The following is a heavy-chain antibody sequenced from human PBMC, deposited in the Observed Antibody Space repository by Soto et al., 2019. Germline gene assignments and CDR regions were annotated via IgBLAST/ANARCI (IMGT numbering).Heavy chain of an antibody. CDR3: ARASGESYPGSRVFDS. Sequence: GGSLRLSCAASGFTFSNNAMSWVRQAPGKGLEWVSVITNTGGDTLYADSVKGRFTMSRDNSKNILYLQMNSLRAEDTAIYYCARASGESYPGSRVFDSWGQGTRVTVSS. D-gene: IGHD3-10*01. J-gene: IGHJ4*02. CDR2: ITNTGGDT. CDR1: GFTFSNNA. V-gene: IGHV3-23*01.